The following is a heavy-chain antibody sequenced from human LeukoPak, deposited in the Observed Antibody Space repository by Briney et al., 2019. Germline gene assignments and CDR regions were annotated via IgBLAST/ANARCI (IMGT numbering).Heavy chain of an antibody. CDR1: GFTVSSKY. D-gene: IGHD2-21*01. J-gene: IGHJ4*02. Sequence: GGSLRLSYAASGFTVSSKYMSWVRQAPGKGLEWVSTFYSGASTFYADSVKGRFTISRDNSKNTVYLQMNSLRAEDTALYYCAKGHIDSEWLYFDSWGQGALVTVSS. CDR2: FYSGAST. V-gene: IGHV3-66*02. CDR3: AKGHIDSEWLYFDS.